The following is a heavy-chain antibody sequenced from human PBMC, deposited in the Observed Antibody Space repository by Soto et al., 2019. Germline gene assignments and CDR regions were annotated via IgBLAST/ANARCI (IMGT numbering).Heavy chain of an antibody. CDR1: GYSFTSYG. Sequence: GESLRISSKGSGYSFTSYGVGWVRQMPGKGLEWMGIIYPGDSDTRYSPSFQGQVTISADKSISTAYLQWSSLKASDTAMYYCAISYCSSTSCYRTMDAFDIWGQGTMVTVSS. CDR2: IYPGDSDT. V-gene: IGHV5-51*01. D-gene: IGHD2-2*01. CDR3: AISYCSSTSCYRTMDAFDI. J-gene: IGHJ3*02.